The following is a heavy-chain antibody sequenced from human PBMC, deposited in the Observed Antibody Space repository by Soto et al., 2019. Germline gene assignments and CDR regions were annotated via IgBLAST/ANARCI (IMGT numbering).Heavy chain of an antibody. CDR2: IRQDGGVK. Sequence: PGGSLRLSCAASGFTFTTYWMNWVRQAPGKGLEWVADIRQDGGVKHYVDSVTGRFTLSRDNAKNSLYLQMDSLRVEDTAVYYCVRGGHGSGSYLGSSWGQGTLVTVSS. CDR3: VRGGHGSGSYLGSS. D-gene: IGHD3-10*01. V-gene: IGHV3-7*03. CDR1: GFTFTTYW. J-gene: IGHJ5*01.